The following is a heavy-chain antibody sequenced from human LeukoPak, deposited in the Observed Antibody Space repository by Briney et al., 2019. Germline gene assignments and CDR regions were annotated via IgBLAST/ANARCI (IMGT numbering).Heavy chain of an antibody. CDR1: GFTFNIYA. D-gene: IGHD3-22*01. Sequence: PGGSLRLSCAASGFTFNIYAMSWVRLAPGKGLQWVASMCGSAGCTYYAESVKGRFTISRDNSKNTLYLQMNSLRAEDTAIYYCARDRPNYHESNGHYYQRDGDHWGQGTLVTVSS. V-gene: IGHV3-23*01. J-gene: IGHJ5*02. CDR2: MCGSAGCT. CDR3: ARDRPNYHESNGHYYQRDGDH.